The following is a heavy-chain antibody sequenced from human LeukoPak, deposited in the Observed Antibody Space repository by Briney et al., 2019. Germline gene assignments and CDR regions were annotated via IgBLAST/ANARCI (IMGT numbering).Heavy chain of an antibody. Sequence: GGSLRLSCAASGFHFTTYWMGWVRQAPGKGLEWVANIKQDGSEKYYVDSVKGRFTISRDNAKNSLSLQMNSLRAEDTAVYYCVKDQREAYGSGWSRDFDYWGQGTLVTVSS. J-gene: IGHJ4*02. CDR2: IKQDGSEK. D-gene: IGHD6-19*01. V-gene: IGHV3-7*01. CDR1: GFHFTTYW. CDR3: VKDQREAYGSGWSRDFDY.